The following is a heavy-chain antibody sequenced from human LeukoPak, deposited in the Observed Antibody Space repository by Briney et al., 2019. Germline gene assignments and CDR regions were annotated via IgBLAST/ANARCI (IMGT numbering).Heavy chain of an antibody. CDR1: GFTFDDYG. J-gene: IGHJ4*02. Sequence: GGSLRLSCAASGFTFDDYGLHWVRQAPGKGLEWVSGISWNSGSIGYADSVKGRFTISRDNAKNSLYLHMNSLRAEDTALYYCATGYSTGWRNYFDYWGQGTLVTVSS. CDR3: ATGYSTGWRNYFDY. V-gene: IGHV3-9*01. D-gene: IGHD6-19*01. CDR2: ISWNSGSI.